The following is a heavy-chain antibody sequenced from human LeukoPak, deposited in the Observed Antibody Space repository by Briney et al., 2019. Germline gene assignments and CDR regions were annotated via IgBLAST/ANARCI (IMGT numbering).Heavy chain of an antibody. V-gene: IGHV3-30*03. CDR3: ARRLPETAVGATHFDY. D-gene: IGHD1-26*01. J-gene: IGHJ4*02. CDR2: ISSSDGNSK. CDR1: GFTFTCCG. Sequence: PGTSLRLSCVTSGFTFTCCGMHWVRQASGKGLEWVAAISSSDGNSKYYADSVKGRFTISRDNSKNTVYLQMNSLRADDTAVYYCARRLPETAVGATHFDYWGQGTLVTVSS.